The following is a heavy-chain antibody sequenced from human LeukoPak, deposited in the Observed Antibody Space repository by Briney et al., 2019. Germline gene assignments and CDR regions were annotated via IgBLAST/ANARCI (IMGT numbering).Heavy chain of an antibody. Sequence: SETLSLTCTVSGGSISSSSYYWGWIRQPPGKGLEWIGSIYYSGSTYYNPSLKSRVTISVDTSKNQFSLKLSSVTAADTAVYYYARHVRGVIRPYYFDYWGQGTLVTVSS. CDR3: ARHVRGVIRPYYFDY. V-gene: IGHV4-39*01. CDR2: IYYSGST. CDR1: GGSISSSSYY. D-gene: IGHD3-10*01. J-gene: IGHJ4*02.